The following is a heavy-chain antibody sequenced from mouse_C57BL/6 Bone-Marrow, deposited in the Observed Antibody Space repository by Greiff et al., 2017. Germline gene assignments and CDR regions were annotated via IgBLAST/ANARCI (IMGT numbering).Heavy chain of an antibody. CDR2: INPNNGGT. V-gene: IGHV1-26*01. Sequence: VQLQQSGPELVKPGASVKISCKASGYTFTDYYMNWVKQSHGKSLEWIGDINPNNGGTSYNQKFKGKATLTVDKSSSTAYMELRSLTSEDSAVYYCARPHYYGYLYYYAMDYWGQGTSVTVSS. CDR3: ARPHYYGYLYYYAMDY. CDR1: GYTFTDYY. D-gene: IGHD2-2*01. J-gene: IGHJ4*01.